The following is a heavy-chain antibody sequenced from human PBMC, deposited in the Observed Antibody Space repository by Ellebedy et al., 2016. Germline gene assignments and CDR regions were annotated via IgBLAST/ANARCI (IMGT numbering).Heavy chain of an antibody. V-gene: IGHV3-33*08. Sequence: GGSLRLSCAASGFSFSSYVMHWVRQAPGKGLEWVAVIWYDGSKKYCRDSVKGRFTISRDNSKNTLYLQMNSLRAEDTAVYYCARADMVVAATTQYYGMDVWGQGTTVTVSS. D-gene: IGHD2-15*01. CDR1: GFSFSSYV. J-gene: IGHJ6*02. CDR3: ARADMVVAATTQYYGMDV. CDR2: IWYDGSKK.